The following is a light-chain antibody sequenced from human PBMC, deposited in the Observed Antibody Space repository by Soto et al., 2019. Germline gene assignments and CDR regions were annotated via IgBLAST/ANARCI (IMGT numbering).Light chain of an antibody. Sequence: DIQMTQSPSSVSASVGDSVTITCRASQGIGIYLAWYQQKPGKAPKLLIYAASTLQSGVPSRFRGSRSGTDFTLTISSLQPEDFATYFCHQANSLPYTFGQGTKVDIK. V-gene: IGKV1-12*01. J-gene: IGKJ2*01. CDR3: HQANSLPYT. CDR2: AAS. CDR1: QGIGIY.